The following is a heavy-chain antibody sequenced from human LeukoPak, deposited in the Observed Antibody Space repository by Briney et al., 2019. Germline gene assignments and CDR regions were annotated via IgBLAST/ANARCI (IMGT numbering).Heavy chain of an antibody. CDR3: ATWVFLGESGYYDY. CDR2: ILYDGSYK. Sequence: GGSLRLSCAASGFTFSAYGMHWVRQAPGKGLEWVAVILYDGSYKYYPDSVKGRFTISRDNSKNTLYLQMNSLRAEDTAVYYCATWVFLGESGYYDYWGQGTLVTVSS. D-gene: IGHD3-10*01. V-gene: IGHV3-33*01. CDR1: GFTFSAYG. J-gene: IGHJ4*02.